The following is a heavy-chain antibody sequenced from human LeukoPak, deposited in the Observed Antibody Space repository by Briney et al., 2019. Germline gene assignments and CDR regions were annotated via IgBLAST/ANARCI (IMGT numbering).Heavy chain of an antibody. CDR2: IRSDGSST. D-gene: IGHD3-16*01. Sequence: SGGSLRLSCAASGFTFSSYWMHWVRQGPGKGLVWVSRIRSDGSSTSYAESVKGRITISRDNAKNTVYVHMNSLRDEDTAVYYCARGGRYAYFLDYWGQGTLVTVSS. V-gene: IGHV3-74*01. J-gene: IGHJ4*02. CDR3: ARGGRYAYFLDY. CDR1: GFTFSSYW.